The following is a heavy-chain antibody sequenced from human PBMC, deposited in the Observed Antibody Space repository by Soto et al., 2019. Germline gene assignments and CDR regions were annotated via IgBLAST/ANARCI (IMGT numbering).Heavy chain of an antibody. CDR1: GDSVATNSAT. CDR2: TYYRSKWDY. D-gene: IGHD2-8*01. CDR3: ARLIGNSWLDS. J-gene: IGHJ5*01. Sequence: SQTLSLTCAISGDSVATNSATWDWIRQSPSRGLEWLGRTYYRSKWDYDYAASVKGRININPGTSNNQVSLHLDSVTPDDTAVYYCARLIGNSWLDSWGQGTLVTVSS. V-gene: IGHV6-1*01.